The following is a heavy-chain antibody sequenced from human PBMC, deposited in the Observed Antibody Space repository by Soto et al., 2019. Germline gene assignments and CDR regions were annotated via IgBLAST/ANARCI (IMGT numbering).Heavy chain of an antibody. D-gene: IGHD6-13*01. V-gene: IGHV3-30-3*01. CDR3: AAGYRNPPRPYYYGMDV. CDR2: IAYDGSNK. CDR1: GFTFSRYA. Sequence: QVQLVESGGGVVQPGRSLRLSCAASGFTFSRYAMHWVRQAPGKGLEWVAVIAYDGSNKYYADSVKGRITISRANSKNTLYPHMNSLRAEDTAVYYCAAGYRNPPRPYYYGMDVWGQGTTVTVSS. J-gene: IGHJ6*02.